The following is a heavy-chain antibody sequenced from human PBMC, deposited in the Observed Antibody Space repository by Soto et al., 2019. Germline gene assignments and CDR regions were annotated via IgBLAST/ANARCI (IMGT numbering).Heavy chain of an antibody. J-gene: IGHJ5*02. D-gene: IGHD2-2*01. CDR3: ARGRDIVLVPAVNWFDP. CDR1: GYTFTSYD. Sequence: QVQLVQSGAEVKKPGASVKVSCKASGYTFTSYDINWVRQATGQGLEWMGWMNPNSGNTGYAQKFQGRVPMTRNTSISTAYMELSSLRSEDTAVYYCARGRDIVLVPAVNWFDPWGQGTLVTVSS. V-gene: IGHV1-8*01. CDR2: MNPNSGNT.